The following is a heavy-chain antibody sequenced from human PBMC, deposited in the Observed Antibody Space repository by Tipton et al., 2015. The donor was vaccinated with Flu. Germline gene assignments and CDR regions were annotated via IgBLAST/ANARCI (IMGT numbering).Heavy chain of an antibody. Sequence: LRLSCAASGFTVSSKYMGWVRQAPGKGLQWVSVIYRGGTTYVADSVKGRCTISRDNSKNTLYLQWNSLTTEDTAVYYCARVRGYSYYFDFWGQGTLVTVSS. J-gene: IGHJ4*02. D-gene: IGHD3-10*01. V-gene: IGHV3-66*02. CDR2: IYRGGTT. CDR1: GFTVSSKY. CDR3: ARVRGYSYYFDF.